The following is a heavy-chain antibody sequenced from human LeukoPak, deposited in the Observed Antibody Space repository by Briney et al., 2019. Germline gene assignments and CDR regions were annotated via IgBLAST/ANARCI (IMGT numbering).Heavy chain of an antibody. D-gene: IGHD6-13*01. J-gene: IGHJ3*02. CDR1: GYTFISYA. CDR2: IIPIFGTA. V-gene: IGHV1-69*13. Sequence: GASVKVSCKASGYTFISYAMNWVRQAPGQGLEWMGGIIPIFGTANYAQKFQGRVTITADESTSTAYMELSSLRSEDTAVYYCASGYSSSWSPDAFDIWGQGTMVTVSS. CDR3: ASGYSSSWSPDAFDI.